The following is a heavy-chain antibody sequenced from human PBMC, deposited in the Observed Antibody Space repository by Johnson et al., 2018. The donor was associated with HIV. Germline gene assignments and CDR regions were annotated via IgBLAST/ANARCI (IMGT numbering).Heavy chain of an antibody. V-gene: IGHV3-11*04. D-gene: IGHD3-10*01. CDR3: ARSWAYYYALTDAFDI. Sequence: QVQLVESGGGLVKPGGSLRLSCAASGFTFSDYYMSWIRQAPGRGLEWVSYISSSGSTIYYADSVKGRFTISRDNAKNSLYLQMNSLMAEDTAVYYCARSWAYYYALTDAFDIWGQGTMVTVSS. CDR1: GFTFSDYY. CDR2: ISSSGSTI. J-gene: IGHJ3*02.